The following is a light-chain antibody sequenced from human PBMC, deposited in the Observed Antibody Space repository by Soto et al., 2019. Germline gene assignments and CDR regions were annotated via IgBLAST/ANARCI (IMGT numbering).Light chain of an antibody. J-gene: IGLJ1*01. CDR1: ISDVGAYNY. CDR3: SSYADSDTLYV. CDR2: EVS. V-gene: IGLV2-14*01. Sequence: QSALTQPSSVSGSPVQSITISFTGTISDVGAYNYVSWYQQHPGKAPKLLIFEVSSRPSGVSNRFSGSKSGSTASLTISGLQAEDEADYYCSSYADSDTLYVFGTGTKVTVL.